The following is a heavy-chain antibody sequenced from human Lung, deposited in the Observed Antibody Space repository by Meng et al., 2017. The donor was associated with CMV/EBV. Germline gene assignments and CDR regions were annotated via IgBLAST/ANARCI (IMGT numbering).Heavy chain of an antibody. D-gene: IGHD3-3*01. J-gene: IGHJ4*02. CDR2: INQDESEK. Sequence: GESXKISCAASGFPFSRYWMSWVRQAPGKGLEWVANINQDESEKYYVDSVKGRFTISRDNAKNSLYLQMNSLRAEDTAVFYCARGFWNPYYEDTHDFWGQXILVT. V-gene: IGHV3-7*04. CDR3: ARGFWNPYYEDTHDF. CDR1: GFPFSRYW.